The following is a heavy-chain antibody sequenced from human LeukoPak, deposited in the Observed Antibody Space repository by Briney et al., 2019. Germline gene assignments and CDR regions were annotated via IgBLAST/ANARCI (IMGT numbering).Heavy chain of an antibody. V-gene: IGHV1-2*04. CDR3: AREGILVAAAGTSESDAFDI. Sequence: GASVKVSCKASGYTFTGYYMHWVRQAPGQGLEWMGWINPNSGGTNYAQKFQGWVTMTRDTSISTAYMELSRLRSDDTAVYYCAREGILVAAAGTSESDAFDIWGQGTMVTVSS. D-gene: IGHD6-13*01. CDR1: GYTFTGYY. J-gene: IGHJ3*02. CDR2: INPNSGGT.